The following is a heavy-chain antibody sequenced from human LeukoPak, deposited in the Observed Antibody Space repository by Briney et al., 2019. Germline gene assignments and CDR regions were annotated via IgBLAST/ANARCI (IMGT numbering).Heavy chain of an antibody. J-gene: IGHJ5*01. CDR2: VNQRGTI. D-gene: IGHD2/OR15-2a*01. V-gene: IGHV4-34*01. CDR1: GGSFGDHF. CDR3: ARINLWPGNWIDS. Sequence: SETLSLTCGLNGGSFGDHFWGWFRQSPGKGLEWIGEVNQRGTINSNPSLKSRVAISVETSKNQFSLKLTSVTAADTAVYYCARINLWPGNWIDSWGQGTLVTVSS.